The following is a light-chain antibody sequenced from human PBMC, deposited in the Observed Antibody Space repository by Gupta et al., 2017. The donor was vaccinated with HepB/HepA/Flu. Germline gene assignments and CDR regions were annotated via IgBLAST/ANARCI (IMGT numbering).Light chain of an antibody. CDR3: SACDSSLSAWV. CDR1: SNNVGNQG. Sequence: AWLTQPPSVSKGLRPTATLTCTGNSNNVGNQGAAWLQQHQGHPPKLLFYRNNNRPSGISERLSASRSGNTASLTITGLQPEDEADYYCSACDSSLSAWVFGGGTKVTVL. CDR2: RNN. J-gene: IGLJ3*02. V-gene: IGLV10-54*01.